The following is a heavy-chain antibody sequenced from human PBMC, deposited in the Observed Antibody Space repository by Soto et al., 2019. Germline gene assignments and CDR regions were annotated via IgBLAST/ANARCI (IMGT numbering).Heavy chain of an antibody. J-gene: IGHJ4*02. CDR1: GFTFSSYW. CDR3: ARDLAEYSSSSARGYFDY. CDR2: INSDGSST. Sequence: GGSLRLSCAASGFTFSSYWMHWVRQAPGKGLVWVSRINSDGSSTSYADSVKGRFTISRDNAKNTLYLQMNSLRAEDTAVYYCARDLAEYSSSSARGYFDYWGQGTLVTVSS. V-gene: IGHV3-74*01. D-gene: IGHD6-6*01.